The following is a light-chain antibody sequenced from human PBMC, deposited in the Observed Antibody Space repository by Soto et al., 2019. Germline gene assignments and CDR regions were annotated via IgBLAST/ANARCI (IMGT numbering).Light chain of an antibody. Sequence: IQLTQSPSSLSASVGDRVTITCRASQGISSYLAWYQQKPGKAPKLLIYAASTLQSGVPSRFSGSGSGTDFTLTISSLQLEDFATYYCQQLNSYPLTFGGGTKVDIK. V-gene: IGKV1-9*01. CDR2: AAS. CDR1: QGISSY. CDR3: QQLNSYPLT. J-gene: IGKJ4*01.